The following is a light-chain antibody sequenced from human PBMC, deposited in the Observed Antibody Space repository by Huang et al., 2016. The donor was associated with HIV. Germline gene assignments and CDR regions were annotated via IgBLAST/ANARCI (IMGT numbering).Light chain of an antibody. CDR3: QQYNNWPLT. Sequence: EIVMTQSPATLSVSPGERATLSCWASQSVGSNLAWYQQKAGQAPRRLIYGASTRATGIPASFSGSGSGTDFTLTIGSLQSEDFAVYYCQQYNNWPLTFGGGTKVEIK. CDR1: QSVGSN. V-gene: IGKV3-15*01. CDR2: GAS. J-gene: IGKJ4*01.